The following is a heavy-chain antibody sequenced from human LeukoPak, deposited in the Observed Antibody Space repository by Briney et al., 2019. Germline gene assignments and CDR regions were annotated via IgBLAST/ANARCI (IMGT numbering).Heavy chain of an antibody. V-gene: IGHV3-21*01. CDR3: ARAQYGAAAGDY. CDR2: ISSSSSYI. CDR1: GFTFSSYS. Sequence: GGSLRLSCAASGFTFSSYSMTWVRQAPGKGLEWVSSISSSSSYIYYADSVKGRFTISRDNAKNSLYLQMNSLRAEDTAVYYCARAQYGAAAGDYWGQGTLVTVSS. D-gene: IGHD6-13*01. J-gene: IGHJ4*02.